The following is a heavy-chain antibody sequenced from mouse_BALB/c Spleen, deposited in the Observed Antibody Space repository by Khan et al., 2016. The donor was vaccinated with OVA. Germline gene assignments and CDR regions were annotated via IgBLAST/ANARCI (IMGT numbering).Heavy chain of an antibody. CDR1: GYTFTSYW. CDR3: ARIKKIVATYFDY. Sequence: QVQLQQSGAELVKAGASVKMSCKASGYTFTSYWMHWVKQRLGQGLEWFAETNPTNGRTYYNEKFKSKATLTVGKSSSTAYMLLSGPTSEDSAVYYCARIKKIVATYFDYWGQGTTLTVSS. D-gene: IGHD1-1*01. V-gene: IGHV1S81*02. CDR2: TNPTNGRT. J-gene: IGHJ2*01.